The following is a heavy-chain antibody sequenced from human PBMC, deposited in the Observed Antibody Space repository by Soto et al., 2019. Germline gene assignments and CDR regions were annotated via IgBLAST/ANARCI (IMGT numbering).Heavy chain of an antibody. CDR1: GYSFTSYW. Sequence: PGESLKISCKGSGYSFTSYWIGWVRQMPGKGLEWMGIIYPGDSDIRNSPSFQGQVTISADKSINTAYLQWSSLKASDTAMYYCVRHNRGSYGAFDIWGQGTMVTV. CDR2: IYPGDSDI. V-gene: IGHV5-51*01. CDR3: VRHNRGSYGAFDI. D-gene: IGHD3-16*01. J-gene: IGHJ3*02.